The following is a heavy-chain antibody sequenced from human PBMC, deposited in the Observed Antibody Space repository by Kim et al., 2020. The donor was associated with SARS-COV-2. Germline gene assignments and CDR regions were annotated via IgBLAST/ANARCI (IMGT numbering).Heavy chain of an antibody. Sequence: YNPALKSQVTISVDTYKNQFSLKMNSVTAADTAVYYCARQGRCYGGTFDFWGQGTLVTVSS. D-gene: IGHD4-17*01. V-gene: IGHV4-59*08. CDR3: ARQGRCYGGTFDF. J-gene: IGHJ4*02.